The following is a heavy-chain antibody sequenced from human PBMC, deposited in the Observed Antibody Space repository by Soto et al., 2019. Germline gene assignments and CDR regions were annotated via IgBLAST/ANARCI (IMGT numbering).Heavy chain of an antibody. Sequence: VASVKVSCKVSGYTLTELSMHWVRQAPGKGLEWMGGFDPEDGETIYAQKFQGRVTMTEDTSTDTAYMELSSLRSEDTAVYYCATLILGIAVAGNFDYWGQGTLVTVSS. D-gene: IGHD6-19*01. CDR2: FDPEDGET. J-gene: IGHJ4*02. CDR1: GYTLTELS. V-gene: IGHV1-24*01. CDR3: ATLILGIAVAGNFDY.